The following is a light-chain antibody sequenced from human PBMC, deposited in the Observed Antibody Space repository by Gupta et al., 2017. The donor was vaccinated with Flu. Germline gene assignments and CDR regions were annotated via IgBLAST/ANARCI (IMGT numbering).Light chain of an antibody. Sequence: PSSLSASVGDRVTITCRASQNIAKYLNWYQQKPGKAPKLLIYTTSTLQSGVPSRFIGSGSETNFTLTINSLQPEDFANYYCQQSDGSRRTFGQGTKVEIK. CDR3: QQSDGSRRT. J-gene: IGKJ2*02. CDR1: QNIAKY. V-gene: IGKV1-39*01. CDR2: TTS.